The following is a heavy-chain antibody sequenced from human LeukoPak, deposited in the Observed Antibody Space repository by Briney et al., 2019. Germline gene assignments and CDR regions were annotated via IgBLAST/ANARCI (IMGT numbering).Heavy chain of an antibody. D-gene: IGHD2-15*01. J-gene: IGHJ5*02. CDR3: ARDLGYCSGGSCYNWFDP. CDR1: GFTFSSYW. CDR2: INTDGSST. V-gene: IGHV3-74*01. Sequence: GGSLRLSCAASGFTFSSYWMHWVRQAPGKGLVWVSRINTDGSSTSYADSVKGRFTISRDNAKNTLYLQMNSLRAEDTAVYYCARDLGYCSGGSCYNWFDPWGQGTLVTVSS.